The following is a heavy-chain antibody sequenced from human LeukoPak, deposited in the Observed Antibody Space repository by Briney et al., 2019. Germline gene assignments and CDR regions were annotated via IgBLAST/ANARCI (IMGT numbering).Heavy chain of an antibody. Sequence: SETLSLTCTDSGGSISSYYWSWIRQPAGKGLEWIGRIYTSGSTNYNPSLKSRVTMSVDTSKNQFSLKLGSVTAADTAVYYCAREDHDILTGYPNWFDPWGQGTLVTVSS. V-gene: IGHV4-4*07. CDR3: AREDHDILTGYPNWFDP. CDR1: GGSISSYY. J-gene: IGHJ5*02. D-gene: IGHD3-9*01. CDR2: IYTSGST.